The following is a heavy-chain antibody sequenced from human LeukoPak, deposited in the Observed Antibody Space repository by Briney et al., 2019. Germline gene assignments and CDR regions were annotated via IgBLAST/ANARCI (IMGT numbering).Heavy chain of an antibody. Sequence: SETLSLTCSVSGGSISSYYWSWIRQPPGKGLEWIGYIYYSGSTNYNPSLKSRVTMSVDTSKNQFSLKLSSVTAADTAVYYCATHPKSWTRGIFITGQACWFDPWGQATLASVSS. V-gene: IGHV4-59*08. CDR3: ATHPKSWTRGIFITGQACWFDP. D-gene: IGHD3-10*01. CDR2: IYYSGST. J-gene: IGHJ5*02. CDR1: GGSISSYY.